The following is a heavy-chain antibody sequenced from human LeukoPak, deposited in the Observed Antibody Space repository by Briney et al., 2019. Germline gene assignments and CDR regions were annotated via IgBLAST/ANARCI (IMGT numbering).Heavy chain of an antibody. J-gene: IGHJ4*02. V-gene: IGHV5-51*01. CDR2: IYLGDSDT. Sequence: GESLKISCKGSGYSFTSYWIGWVRQMPGKGLEWMGIIYLGDSDTRYSPSFQGQVTISADKSISTAYLQWSSLKASDTAMYYCARGGKGYSYGYPVDYWGQGTLVTVSS. CDR3: ARGGKGYSYGYPVDY. D-gene: IGHD5-18*01. CDR1: GYSFTSYW.